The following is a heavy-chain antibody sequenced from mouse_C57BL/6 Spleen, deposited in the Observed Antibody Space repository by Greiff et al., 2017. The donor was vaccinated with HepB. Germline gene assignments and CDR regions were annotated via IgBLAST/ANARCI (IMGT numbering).Heavy chain of an antibody. Sequence: VQLKQSGPELVKPGASVKIPCKASGYTFTDYNMDWVKQSHGKSLEWIGDINPNNGGTIYNQKFKGKATLTVDKSSSTAYMELRSLTSEDTAVYYCARRGNYGWYFDVWGTGTTVTVSS. CDR2: INPNNGGT. V-gene: IGHV1-18*01. D-gene: IGHD2-1*01. CDR1: GYTFTDYN. CDR3: ARRGNYGWYFDV. J-gene: IGHJ1*03.